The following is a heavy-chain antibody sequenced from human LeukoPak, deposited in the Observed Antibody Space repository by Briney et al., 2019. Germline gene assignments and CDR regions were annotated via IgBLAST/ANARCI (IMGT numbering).Heavy chain of an antibody. CDR3: AITNVPAGAFDI. J-gene: IGHJ3*02. CDR2: ITPFNGNT. CDR1: GYTFTYRY. Sequence: ASVNVSFKASGYTFTYRYLHWVRQAPGQALEWMGWITPFNGNTNYAQKFQDRVTITRDRSMSTAYMELSSLRSEDTAMYYCAITNVPAGAFDIWGQGTMVTVSS. D-gene: IGHD1-14*01. V-gene: IGHV1-45*02.